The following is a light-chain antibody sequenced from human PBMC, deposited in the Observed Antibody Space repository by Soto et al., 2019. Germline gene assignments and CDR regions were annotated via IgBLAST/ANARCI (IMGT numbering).Light chain of an antibody. V-gene: IGKV1-12*01. CDR3: QQADSFPFT. CDR2: VAS. CDR1: QDIVTW. Sequence: DIQLTQSPSSVSASVGDRVPITCRASQDIVTWLAWYQQKPGKAPKLLIYVASNLQSGVPSRFSGAGSGTDFNLTITSLQPEDFATYHCQQADSFPFTFGPGTKVDFK. J-gene: IGKJ3*01.